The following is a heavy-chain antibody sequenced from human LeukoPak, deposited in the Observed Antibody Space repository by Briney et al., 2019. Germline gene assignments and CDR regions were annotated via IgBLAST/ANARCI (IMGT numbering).Heavy chain of an antibody. J-gene: IGHJ3*02. CDR1: GYTFTRHD. D-gene: IGHD2-21*02. CDR2: INPNSKST. V-gene: IGHV1-8*01. CDR3: ARAIPFRYLLGGDYYERSSHGFDI. Sequence: GASVKVSCKASGYTFTRHDVNWVRQATGQGLEWMGWINPNSKSTGYAQKFQGRVTLTTDTSTSTAYMELSSLDSEDTAVYYCARAIPFRYLLGGDYYERSSHGFDIWGQGTMITVSS.